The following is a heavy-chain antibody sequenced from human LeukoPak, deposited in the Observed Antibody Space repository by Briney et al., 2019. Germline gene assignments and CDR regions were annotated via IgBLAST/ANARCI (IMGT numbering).Heavy chain of an antibody. Sequence: ASVKVSCKASGYTFTSYGISWVRQAPGQGLEWMGWISAYNGNTNYAQKLQGRVTMTTDTSTSTAYMELRSLRSEDTAVYYCATDDVIVVVPAATFDYWGQGTLVTVSS. D-gene: IGHD2-2*01. CDR2: ISAYNGNT. CDR1: GYTFTSYG. V-gene: IGHV1-18*01. J-gene: IGHJ4*02. CDR3: ATDDVIVVVPAATFDY.